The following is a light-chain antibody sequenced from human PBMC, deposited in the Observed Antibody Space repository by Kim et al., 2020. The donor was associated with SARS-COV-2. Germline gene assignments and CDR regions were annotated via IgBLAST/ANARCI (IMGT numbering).Light chain of an antibody. CDR3: QQYQSYLYT. J-gene: IGKJ2*01. V-gene: IGKV1-5*03. CDR2: RAS. CDR1: QSVSNW. Sequence: DLQMTQSPSTLSASVGDRVTITCRASQSVSNWLAWYQQKPGKAPKLLIYRASSLESGVPSRFSGSGSGTEFTLTISSLQPDDFATYFCQQYQSYLYTFGQGTKLEI.